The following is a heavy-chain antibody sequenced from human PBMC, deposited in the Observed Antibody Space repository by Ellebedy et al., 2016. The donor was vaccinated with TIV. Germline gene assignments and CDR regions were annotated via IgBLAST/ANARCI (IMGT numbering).Heavy chain of an antibody. V-gene: IGHV1-69*13. CDR1: GGIFSAYS. CDR2: IIGIFGTT. J-gene: IGHJ6*02. Sequence: SVKVSCKASGGIFSAYSISWVRQAPGQGLEWMGGIIGIFGTTKYSQKFQGRVTITADESTRTAYMELSSLRSEETAVYYCARDDGVRGRIKTPLYYYYYGMDVWGQGTTVTVSS. CDR3: ARDDGVRGRIKTPLYYYYYGMDV. D-gene: IGHD3-10*01.